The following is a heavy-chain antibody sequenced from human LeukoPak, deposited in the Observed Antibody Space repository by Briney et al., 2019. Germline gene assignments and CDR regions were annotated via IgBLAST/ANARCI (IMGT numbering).Heavy chain of an antibody. V-gene: IGHV4-39*01. Sequence: PSETLSLTCIVSGVSISSGDYYWGWIRQPPGTGLEWIGSIYYSGRTYYNTPLKSRVTISEDTSMNQFSLKLSFVAAADSAVYYCARRRTAINRYGPYDAFDIWGRGTMVTVSS. CDR3: ARRRTAINRYGPYDAFDI. J-gene: IGHJ3*02. D-gene: IGHD5-18*01. CDR2: IYYSGRT. CDR1: GVSISSGDYY.